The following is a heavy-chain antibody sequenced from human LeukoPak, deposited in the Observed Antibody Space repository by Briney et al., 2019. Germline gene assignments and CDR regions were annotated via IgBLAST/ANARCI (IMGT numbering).Heavy chain of an antibody. CDR1: GFTFSSYG. Sequence: GGSLRLSCAASGFTFSSYGMHWVRQAPGKGLEWVAFIRYDGSNKYYADSVKGRFTISRDNSKNTLYLQMNSLRAEDTAVYYCVRDSRGYSYGDDDYWGRGTLVTVSS. CDR3: VRDSRGYSYGDDDY. J-gene: IGHJ4*02. CDR2: IRYDGSNK. D-gene: IGHD5-18*01. V-gene: IGHV3-30*02.